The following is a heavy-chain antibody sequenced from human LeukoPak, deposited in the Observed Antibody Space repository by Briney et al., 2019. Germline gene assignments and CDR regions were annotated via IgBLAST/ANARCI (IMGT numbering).Heavy chain of an antibody. D-gene: IGHD3-10*02. Sequence: SETLSLTCTVPGYSISSGYYWGWIRQPPGKGLEWIGSIYHSGSTYYNPSLKSRVTISVDTSKNQFSLQLNSVTPEDTAVYYCTFSRVRGVGSYYYYYYMDVWGKGTTVTVSS. J-gene: IGHJ6*03. CDR1: GYSISSGYY. CDR3: TFSRVRGVGSYYYYYYMDV. V-gene: IGHV4-38-2*02. CDR2: IYHSGST.